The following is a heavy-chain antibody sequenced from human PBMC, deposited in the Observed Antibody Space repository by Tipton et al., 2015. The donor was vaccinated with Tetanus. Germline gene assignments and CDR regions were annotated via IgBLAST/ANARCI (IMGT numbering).Heavy chain of an antibody. CDR3: ARARSIAARLSVAY. J-gene: IGHJ4*02. CDR1: GYTFTSYY. CDR2: MNPNSGNT. D-gene: IGHD6-6*01. V-gene: IGHV1-8*02. Sequence: QLVQSGAEVKKPGASVKVSCKASGYTFTSYYMHWVRQAPGQGLEWMGWMNPNSGNTGYAQKFQGRVTMTRNTSISTAYMELSSLRSEDTAVYYCARARSIAARLSVAYWGQGTLVTVSS.